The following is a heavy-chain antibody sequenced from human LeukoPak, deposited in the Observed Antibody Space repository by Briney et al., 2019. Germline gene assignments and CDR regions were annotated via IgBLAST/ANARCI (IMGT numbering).Heavy chain of an antibody. V-gene: IGHV1-3*01. Sequence: ASVKVSCKASGYTFTSYAMHWVRQAPGQRLEWMGWINAGNGNTKYSQKFQGRVTITADESTSTAYMELSSLRSEDTAVYYCARGDYDFWSGYYAYWGQGTLVTVSS. CDR1: GYTFTSYA. J-gene: IGHJ4*02. D-gene: IGHD3-3*01. CDR2: INAGNGNT. CDR3: ARGDYDFWSGYYAY.